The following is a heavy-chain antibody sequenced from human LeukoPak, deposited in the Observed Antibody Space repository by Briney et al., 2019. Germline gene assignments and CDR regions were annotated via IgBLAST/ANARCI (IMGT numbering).Heavy chain of an antibody. CDR1: GFTFSSYG. J-gene: IGHJ4*02. D-gene: IGHD5-18*01. Sequence: GGSLRLSCAASGFTFSSYGMHWVRQAPGKGLEWVAFIRYDGSKKYYADSVKGRFTISRDNSKNTLYLQMNSLGAEDTAVYYCAKVGGYSPPDYWGQGTLVTVSS. CDR3: AKVGGYSPPDY. V-gene: IGHV3-30*02. CDR2: IRYDGSKK.